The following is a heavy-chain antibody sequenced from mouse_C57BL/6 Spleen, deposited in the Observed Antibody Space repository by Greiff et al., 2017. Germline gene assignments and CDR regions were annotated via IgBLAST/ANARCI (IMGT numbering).Heavy chain of an antibody. CDR2: IHPNSGST. V-gene: IGHV1-64*01. J-gene: IGHJ2*01. Sequence: QVQLQQPGAELVKPGASVKLSCKASGYTFTSYWMHWVKQRPGQGLEWIGMIHPNSGSTNYNEKFKSKATLTVDKSSSTAYMQLSSLTSDDSAVYYCARGDLLITTVVAFDYWGQGTTLTVSS. CDR3: ARGDLLITTVVAFDY. CDR1: GYTFTSYW. D-gene: IGHD1-1*01.